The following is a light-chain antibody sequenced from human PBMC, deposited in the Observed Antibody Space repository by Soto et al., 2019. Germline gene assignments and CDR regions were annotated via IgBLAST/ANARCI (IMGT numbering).Light chain of an antibody. V-gene: IGLV2-23*03. Sequence: QSALTQAASVSGSPGQSITISCTGTSSDVGTYNLVSWYQQHPGKAPKLIIYDGSERPSGVSHRFSGSKSGNTASLTISGLQAEDEADYSCCSSAGTSTLVVFGGGTQLTVL. J-gene: IGLJ2*01. CDR3: CSSAGTSTLVV. CDR2: DGS. CDR1: SSDVGTYNL.